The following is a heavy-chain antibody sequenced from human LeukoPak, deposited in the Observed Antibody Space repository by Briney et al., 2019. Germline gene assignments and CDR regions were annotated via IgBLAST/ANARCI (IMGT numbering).Heavy chain of an antibody. CDR1: GGSFSDYF. V-gene: IGHV4-34*01. D-gene: IGHD2-2*01. J-gene: IGHJ6*02. Sequence: KSSETLSLTCAVYGGSFSDYFWGWIRQPPGKGLEWIGEINHSGRTYYNPFLKSRVTISVDTSKNQFSLNLSSGTAADTAVYYCARDVVVVPAAIHYGMDVWGQGTTVTVSS. CDR2: INHSGRT. CDR3: ARDVVVVPAAIHYGMDV.